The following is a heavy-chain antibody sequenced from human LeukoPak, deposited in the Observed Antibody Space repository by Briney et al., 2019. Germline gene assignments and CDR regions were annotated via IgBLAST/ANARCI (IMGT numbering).Heavy chain of an antibody. J-gene: IGHJ4*02. CDR2: IYTSGST. CDR3: ARGISGEFDY. Sequence: SETLSLTCTVSGGSISSGSYYWSWIRQPAGKGLEWIRRIYTSGSTNYNPSLKSRVTISVDTSKNQFSLKLSSVTAADTAVYYCARGISGEFDYWGQGTLVTVSS. D-gene: IGHD6-19*01. V-gene: IGHV4-61*02. CDR1: GGSISSGSYY.